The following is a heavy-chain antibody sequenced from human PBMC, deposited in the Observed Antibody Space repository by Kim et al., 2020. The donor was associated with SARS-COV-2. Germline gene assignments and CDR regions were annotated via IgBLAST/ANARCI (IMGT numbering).Heavy chain of an antibody. D-gene: IGHD6-19*01. CDR1: GGSISSSNW. J-gene: IGHJ6*02. CDR2: IYHSGST. CDR3: ARGSSGRGAWNYYYYGMDV. V-gene: IGHV4-4*02. Sequence: SETLSLTCAVSGGSISSSNWWSWVRQPPGKGLEWIGEIYHSGSTNYNPSLKSRVTISVDKSKNQFSLKLSSVTAADTAVYYCARGSSGRGAWNYYYYGMDVGGQGTTVTVSS.